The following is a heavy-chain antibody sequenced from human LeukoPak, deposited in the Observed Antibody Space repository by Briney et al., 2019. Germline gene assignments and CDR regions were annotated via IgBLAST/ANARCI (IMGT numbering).Heavy chain of an antibody. CDR2: IKQDGNEK. Sequence: GGSLRLSCAASGFTFSRYWMSWVRQAPGKGLEWVANIKQDGNEKYYVDSVKGRFTISRDNAKNSLYLQMNSLRAEDTALYYCARGGENSGFDYWGQGTLVIVSS. D-gene: IGHD6-19*01. CDR3: ARGGENSGFDY. CDR1: GFTFSRYW. J-gene: IGHJ4*02. V-gene: IGHV3-7*01.